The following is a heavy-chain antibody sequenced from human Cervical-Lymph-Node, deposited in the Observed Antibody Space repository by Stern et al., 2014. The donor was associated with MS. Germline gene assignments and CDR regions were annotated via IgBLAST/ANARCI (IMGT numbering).Heavy chain of an antibody. Sequence: QVQLQESGPGLVKPSQTLSLPCTVSSGSIRSGGYYWSWIRQHPGKGLEWIGHIHYSGNTYYNPSLMRRVIISVDTSKSQFSLKLTSVTVADTAVYYCARMGTSLDYWGLGTLVTVSS. CDR3: ARMGTSLDY. D-gene: IGHD1-14*01. J-gene: IGHJ4*02. CDR2: IHYSGNT. CDR1: SGSIRSGGYY. V-gene: IGHV4-31*03.